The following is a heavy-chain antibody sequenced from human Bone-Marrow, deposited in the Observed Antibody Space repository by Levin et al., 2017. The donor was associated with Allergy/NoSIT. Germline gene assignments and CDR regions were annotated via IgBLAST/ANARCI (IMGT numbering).Heavy chain of an antibody. V-gene: IGHV3-15*01. CDR3: TTYYKIEDAYGGPVDAFDI. D-gene: IGHD4-23*01. J-gene: IGHJ3*02. CDR1: LFSFFNVW. CDR2: LPLPRASGPR. Sequence: SLPLSFSSFLFSFFNVWFIWVRQAPWPFLSFFFPLPLPRASGPRDYAAPVKGRFTISRDDSKNTLYLQMNSLKTEDTAVYYCTTYYKIEDAYGGPVDAFDIWGQGTMVIVSS.